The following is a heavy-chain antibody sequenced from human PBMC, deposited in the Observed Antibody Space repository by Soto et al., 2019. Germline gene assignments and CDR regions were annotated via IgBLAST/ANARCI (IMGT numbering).Heavy chain of an antibody. CDR2: GSNSGTT. CDR3: ARGAKVTQYDY. D-gene: IGHD2-21*02. J-gene: IGHJ4*02. Sequence: QVQLQESGPGLVKPSETLSLTCSVSGVSVSSGWFYWAWIRQPPGKGLEWIGFGSNSGTTNYKPSLKSRVTISVDTSRSQISLKGNSLTAADTAVYYCARGAKVTQYDYWGQGTQVTVSS. CDR1: GVSVSSGWFY. V-gene: IGHV4-61*01.